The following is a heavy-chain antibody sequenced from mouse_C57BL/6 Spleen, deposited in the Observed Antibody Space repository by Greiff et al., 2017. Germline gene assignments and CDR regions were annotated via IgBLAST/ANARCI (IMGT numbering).Heavy chain of an antibody. Sequence: EVKLMESGGGLVKPGGSLKLSCAASGFTFSDYGMHWVRQAPEKGLEWVAYISRGSGTIYYADTVKGRFTISRDTAKNTLFLQMTSLRSEDTAMYYCARGRLPLFAYWGQGTLVTVSA. V-gene: IGHV5-17*01. CDR1: GFTFSDYG. D-gene: IGHD2-4*01. CDR2: ISRGSGTI. CDR3: ARGRLPLFAY. J-gene: IGHJ3*01.